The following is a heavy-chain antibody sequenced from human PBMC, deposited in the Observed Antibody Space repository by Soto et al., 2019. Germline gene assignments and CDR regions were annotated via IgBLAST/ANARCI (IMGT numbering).Heavy chain of an antibody. CDR2: ISAYNGNT. CDR3: ARDQYESSGYSGY. D-gene: IGHD3-22*01. CDR1: GYTFTSYY. Sequence: GASVKVSCKASGYTFTSYYMRWVRQAPGQGLEWMGWISAYNGNTKYAQKFQGRVTMTTDTSTSTAYMELRSLRSDDTAVYYCARDQYESSGYSGYWGQGTLVTVSS. J-gene: IGHJ4*02. V-gene: IGHV1-18*04.